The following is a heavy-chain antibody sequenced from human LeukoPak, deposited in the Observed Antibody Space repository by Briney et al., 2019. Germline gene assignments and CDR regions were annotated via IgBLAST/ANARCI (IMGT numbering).Heavy chain of an antibody. D-gene: IGHD4-11*01. CDR1: GFTFSSYG. V-gene: IGHV3-30*02. CDR2: IRYDGSNK. J-gene: IGHJ5*02. Sequence: PGGSLRLSCAASGFTFSSYGMHWVRQAPGKGLEWVAFIRYDGSNKYYADSVKGRFTISRDNSKNTLYLQMNSLRAEDTAVYYCAKEAEGGPLYSPWNWFDPWGQGTLVTVSS. CDR3: AKEAEGGPLYSPWNWFDP.